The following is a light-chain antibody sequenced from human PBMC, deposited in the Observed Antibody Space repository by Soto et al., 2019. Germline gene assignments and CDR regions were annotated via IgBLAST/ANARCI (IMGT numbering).Light chain of an antibody. CDR3: QQSYSTNT. V-gene: IGKV1-39*01. Sequence: DLQMTQSPSSLSASVGDRVTITCRASQSISNYLNWYQQKPGKAPKLLIFAASSLQSGVPSRFSGSGSGTDFTLTISSLQPEDFVTYYCQQSYSTNTFGQGTKLEIK. J-gene: IGKJ2*01. CDR1: QSISNY. CDR2: AAS.